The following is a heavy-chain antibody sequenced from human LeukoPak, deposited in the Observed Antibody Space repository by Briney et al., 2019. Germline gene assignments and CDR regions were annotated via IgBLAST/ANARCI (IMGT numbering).Heavy chain of an antibody. D-gene: IGHD3-22*01. CDR3: ARMDYYDSRDNWFDP. J-gene: IGHJ5*02. CDR2: ISYDGSNK. Sequence: GRSLRLSCAASGFTFSSYAIHWVRQAPGKGLEWVAVISYDGSNKYYADSVKGRFTISRDNSKSTLYLQMNSLRAEDTAVYYCARMDYYDSRDNWFDPWGQGTLVTVSS. CDR1: GFTFSSYA. V-gene: IGHV3-30*04.